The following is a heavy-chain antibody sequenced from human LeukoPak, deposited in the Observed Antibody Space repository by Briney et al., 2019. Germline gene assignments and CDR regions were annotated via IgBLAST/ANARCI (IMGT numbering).Heavy chain of an antibody. CDR1: RFTFIIYD. D-gene: IGHD6-19*01. CDR2: IGTASGDT. V-gene: IGHV3-13*01. CDR3: ARGRRGTGLSFDY. J-gene: IGHJ4*02. Sequence: GGSLRLSCAASRFTFIIYDMHWVRQATGKGLEWVSSIGTASGDTYYPNSIAGRFTISREDATQSVYLQMNSLRVGDTAVYYCARGRRGTGLSFDYWGQGILVTVSS.